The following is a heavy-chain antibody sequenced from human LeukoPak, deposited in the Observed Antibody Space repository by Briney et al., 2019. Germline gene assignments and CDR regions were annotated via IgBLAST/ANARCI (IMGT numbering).Heavy chain of an antibody. CDR1: GWSFNDYY. J-gene: IGHJ5*02. D-gene: IGHD2-2*01. CDR3: ARGQVPAARGYNWFDP. V-gene: IGHV4-34*01. Sequence: PSETLFLTCAVYGWSFNDYYWNWIRQPPGKGLEWIGEINARGDTNYNPSLKSRVTISVDTSKKQFSLRLTSIIAADTALYYCARGQVPAARGYNWFDPWGQGTLVTVSS. CDR2: INARGDT.